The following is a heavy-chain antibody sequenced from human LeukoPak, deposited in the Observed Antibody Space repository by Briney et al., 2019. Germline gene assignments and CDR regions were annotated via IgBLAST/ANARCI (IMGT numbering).Heavy chain of an antibody. CDR2: ISGSGGST. J-gene: IGHJ4*02. V-gene: IGHV3-23*01. Sequence: GGSLRLSCAVSGFIFGNYAMNWVRQAPGKGLEWVSAISGSGGSTYYADSVKGRFTISRDNSKNTLYLQMNSLRAEDTALYYCARVVYDFWSAYDYWGQGTLVTVSS. CDR1: GFIFGNYA. D-gene: IGHD3-3*01. CDR3: ARVVYDFWSAYDY.